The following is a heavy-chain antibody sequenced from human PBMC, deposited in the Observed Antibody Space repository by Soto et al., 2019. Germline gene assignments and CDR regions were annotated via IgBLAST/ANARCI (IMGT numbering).Heavy chain of an antibody. Sequence: GESLTITCKGSRYRFSSHWIRWVRRMPGKGLEWMVIIYHGDSDTSYIPSFQAQVLISADMTISTAYLQWSRLKASQPAIYYCAIPGDASGSYNPHDYWGQGGMVT. J-gene: IGHJ4*01. CDR2: IYHGDSDT. CDR1: RYRFSSHW. CDR3: AIPGDASGSYNPHDY. V-gene: IGHV5-51*01. D-gene: IGHD3-10*01.